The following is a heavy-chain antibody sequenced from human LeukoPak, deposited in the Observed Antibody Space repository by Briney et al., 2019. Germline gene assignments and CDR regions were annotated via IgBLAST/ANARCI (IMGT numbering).Heavy chain of an antibody. Sequence: SETLSLTCTVSGGSISSYYWSWIRQPPGKGLEWIGYIYYSGSTNYNPSLKSRVTISVDTSKNQFSLKLSSVTAADTAMYYCAREGSGGWYLDYWGQGTLVTVSS. CDR3: AREGSGGWYLDY. D-gene: IGHD6-19*01. CDR2: IYYSGST. J-gene: IGHJ4*02. CDR1: GGSISSYY. V-gene: IGHV4-59*01.